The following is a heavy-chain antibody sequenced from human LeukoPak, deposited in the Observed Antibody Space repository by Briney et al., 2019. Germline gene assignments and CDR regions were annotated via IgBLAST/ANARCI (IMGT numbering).Heavy chain of an antibody. CDR3: ARALGYSSSWYAPNYYYYGMDV. V-gene: IGHV1-2*04. D-gene: IGHD6-13*01. J-gene: IGHJ6*02. CDR1: GYTFTGYY. CDR2: INPNSGGT. Sequence: ASVKVSCKASGYTFTGYYMHWVRQAPGQGLEWMGWINPNSGGTNYAQKFQGWVTMTRDTSISTAYMELSRLRSDDTAVYYCARALGYSSSWYAPNYYYYGMDVWGQGTLVTVSS.